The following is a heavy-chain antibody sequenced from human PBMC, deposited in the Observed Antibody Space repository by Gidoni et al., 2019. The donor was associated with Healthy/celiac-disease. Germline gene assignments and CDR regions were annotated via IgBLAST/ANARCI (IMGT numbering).Heavy chain of an antibody. CDR2: IYYSGST. J-gene: IGHJ4*02. V-gene: IGHV4-59*01. CDR3: ARGTPDKCDY. CDR1: GGSISSYY. Sequence: QVQLQESGPGLVKPSETLSLTCTVSGGSISSYYWSWIRQPPGKGLEWIGYIYYSGSTNYNPSLKSRVTISVDTSKNQFSLKLSSVTAADTAVYYCARGTPDKCDYWGQGTLVTVSS. D-gene: IGHD3-9*01.